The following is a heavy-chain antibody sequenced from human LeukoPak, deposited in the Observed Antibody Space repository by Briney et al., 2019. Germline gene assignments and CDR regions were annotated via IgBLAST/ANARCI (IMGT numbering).Heavy chain of an antibody. CDR3: ARPSLGTGATPSNY. CDR2: INPNTGDT. CDR1: GYTFTGYF. Sequence: GGSVKVSCKASGYTFTGYFIHWVRQAPGQGLEWMGWINPNTGDTIYAQNFQGRVTMTRDTSISTVYMDLTRLTSDDTAVYYCARPSLGTGATPSNYWGHGTLAT. V-gene: IGHV1-2*02. D-gene: IGHD2-8*02. J-gene: IGHJ4*01.